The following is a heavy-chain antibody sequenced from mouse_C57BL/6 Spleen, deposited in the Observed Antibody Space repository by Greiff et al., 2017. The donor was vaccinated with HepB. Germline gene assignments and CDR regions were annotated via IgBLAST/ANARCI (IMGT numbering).Heavy chain of an antibody. CDR1: GFTFSDYG. D-gene: IGHD3-3*01. CDR2: ISSGSSTI. CDR3: ARGAGGGFYAMDY. V-gene: IGHV5-17*01. J-gene: IGHJ4*01. Sequence: EVHLVESGGGLVKPGGSLKLSCAASGFTFSDYGMHWVRQAPEKGLEWVAYISSGSSTIYYADTVKGRFTISRDNAKNTLFLQMTSLRCEDTAMYYCARGAGGGFYAMDYWGQGTSVTVSS.